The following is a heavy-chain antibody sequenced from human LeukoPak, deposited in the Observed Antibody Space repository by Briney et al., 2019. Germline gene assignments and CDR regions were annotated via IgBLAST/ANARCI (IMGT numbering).Heavy chain of an antibody. CDR2: IYHSGST. CDR1: GYSISSGYY. D-gene: IGHD3-10*01. V-gene: IGHV4-38-2*02. CDR3: ARDGKRSAVYYMDV. Sequence: SETLSLTCTVSGYSISSGYYWGWIRQPPGKGLEWIGSIYHSGSTYYNPSLKSRVTISVDTSKNQFSLKLSSVTAADTAVYYCARDGKRSAVYYMDVWGKGTTVTASS. J-gene: IGHJ6*03.